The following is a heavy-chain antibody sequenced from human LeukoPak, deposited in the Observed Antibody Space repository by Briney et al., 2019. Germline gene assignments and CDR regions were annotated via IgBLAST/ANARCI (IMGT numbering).Heavy chain of an antibody. CDR1: GFFFSNYA. J-gene: IGHJ3*02. CDR2: ISGSGGST. V-gene: IGHV3-23*01. Sequence: GGSLRLSCAASGFFFSNYAMTWVRQAPGKGLEWVSGISGSGGSTYYADSVKGRFTISRDNSKNTLYLQMNSLRAEDTAVYYCARGGSYLSAFDIWGQGTMVPVSS. D-gene: IGHD1-26*01. CDR3: ARGGSYLSAFDI.